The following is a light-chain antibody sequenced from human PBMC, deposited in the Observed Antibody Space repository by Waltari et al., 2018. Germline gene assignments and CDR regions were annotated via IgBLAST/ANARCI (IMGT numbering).Light chain of an antibody. CDR3: MQGTHWPLT. J-gene: IGKJ4*01. CDR1: QSLVHSDGNTY. CDR2: KVS. Sequence: DVVMTQSPLSLPVTLGQPASISCKSRQSLVHSDGNTYLAWFQQRPGQSPRRLIYKVSNRESGVTDRFSARRSGADVTLKISRVEAEDVVVYYCMQGTHWPLTFGGGTKVEIK. V-gene: IGKV2-30*02.